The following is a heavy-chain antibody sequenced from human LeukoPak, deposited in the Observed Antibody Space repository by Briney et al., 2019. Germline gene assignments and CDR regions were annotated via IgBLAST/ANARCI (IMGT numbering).Heavy chain of an antibody. D-gene: IGHD1-1*01. J-gene: IGHJ4*02. CDR3: ARGPGHSFKY. CDR2: IFSSGST. Sequence: SETLSLTCTVSGGSLSTSTYYWGWVRQPPGKGLEWIGNIFSSGSTYYNPSLNSRFTISVATTKNQLSLEVRSVTAADTAIYYCARGPGHSFKYWGQGTRVTVSS. V-gene: IGHV4-39*07. CDR1: GGSLSTSTYY.